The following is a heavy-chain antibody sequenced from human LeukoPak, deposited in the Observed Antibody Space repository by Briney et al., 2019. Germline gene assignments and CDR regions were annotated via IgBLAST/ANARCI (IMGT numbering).Heavy chain of an antibody. V-gene: IGHV3-7*01. J-gene: IGHJ4*02. CDR2: IKQDGSEK. Sequence: QPGRSLRLSCAASGFTFSSYGMHWVRQAPGKGLEWVANIKQDGSEKNSVDSVKGRFTISRDNAKNSLYLQMNSLRVEDTAVYYCARDRYSSSWGQGTLVTVSS. CDR3: ARDRYSSS. D-gene: IGHD6-13*01. CDR1: GFTFSSYG.